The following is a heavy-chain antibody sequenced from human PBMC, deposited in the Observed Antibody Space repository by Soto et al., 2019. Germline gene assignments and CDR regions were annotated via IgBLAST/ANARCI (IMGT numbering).Heavy chain of an antibody. D-gene: IGHD3-10*01. J-gene: IGHJ4*03. CDR1: GAHVSRYH. V-gene: IGHV4-59*02. CDR3: APTLPTLVVFVH. CDR2: IYYSGST. Sequence: SEPQYLNCTVSGAHVSRYHWTLIRPPPGWGLEWIGCIYYSGSTNYNPSLKSRVTISVDTSKNQFSLMLSSVAAADTAVFYGAPTLPTLVVFVHWGHPTLVA.